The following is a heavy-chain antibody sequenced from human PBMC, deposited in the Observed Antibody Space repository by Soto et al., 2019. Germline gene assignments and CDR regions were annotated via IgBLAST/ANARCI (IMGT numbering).Heavy chain of an antibody. J-gene: IGHJ5*02. CDR1: GGSISSSSYY. D-gene: IGHD5-12*01. CDR2: IYYSGST. CDR3: ARIGGPGTVATIWA. Sequence: SETLSLTCTVSGGSISSSSYYWGWIRQPPGKGLEWIGSIYYSGSTYYNPSLKSRVTISVDTSKNQFSLKLSSVTAADTAVYYCARIGGPGTVATIWAWGQGTLVTVSS. V-gene: IGHV4-39*01.